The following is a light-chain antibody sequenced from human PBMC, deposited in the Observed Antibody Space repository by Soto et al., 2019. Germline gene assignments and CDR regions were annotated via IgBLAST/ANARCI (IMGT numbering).Light chain of an antibody. CDR2: DAS. CDR1: QTISGW. V-gene: IGKV1-5*01. CDR3: QQYGNLYR. Sequence: DIQMTQSPSPLSASVGDRVTITCRASQTISGWLAWYQQKPGKAPKLLIYDASSLESRVPSRFSGSESGTESSLTISSLQPEDFAPYYCQQYGNLYRFGQGTKLEIK. J-gene: IGKJ2*03.